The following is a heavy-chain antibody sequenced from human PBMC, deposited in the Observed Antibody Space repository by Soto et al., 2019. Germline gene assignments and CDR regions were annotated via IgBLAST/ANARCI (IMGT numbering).Heavy chain of an antibody. J-gene: IGHJ4*02. Sequence: HVQLVQYGAEVKKPGSSVKVSCKASGGTFSSYAISWVRQSPGQELAWRGGISTIFGTANNAQTFQGRVTITEEESTSTAYMELSSLRSEDTAVYYCATDSSVAARFFSSVWGQGTLVTVSS. V-gene: IGHV1-69*01. CDR1: GGTFSSYA. CDR2: ISTIFGTA. D-gene: IGHD6-6*01. CDR3: ATDSSVAARFFSSV.